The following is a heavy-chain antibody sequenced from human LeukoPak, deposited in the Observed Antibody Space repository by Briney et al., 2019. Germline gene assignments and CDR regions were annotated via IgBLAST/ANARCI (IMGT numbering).Heavy chain of an antibody. J-gene: IGHJ4*02. CDR2: INPNSGGT. CDR1: GYTFTGYY. V-gene: IGHV1-2*02. D-gene: IGHD1-26*01. CDR3: ARAQWELRTGPSDY. Sequence: ASVKVSCKASGYTFTGYYMHWVRQAPGQGLEWMGWINPNSGGTNYAQKFQGRVTMTRDTSISTAYMELSRLRSDDTAVYYCARAQWELRTGPSDYWGQGTLVTVSS.